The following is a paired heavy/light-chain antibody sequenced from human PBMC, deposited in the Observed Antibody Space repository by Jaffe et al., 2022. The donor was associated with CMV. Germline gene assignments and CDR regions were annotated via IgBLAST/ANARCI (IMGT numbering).Heavy chain of an antibody. V-gene: IGHV4-34*01. Sequence: QVQLQQWGAGLLKPSETLSLTCAVYGGSFSGYYWSWIRQPPGKGLEWIGEINHSGSTNYNPSLKSRVTISVDTSKNQFSLKLSSVTAADTAVYYCARDWIVVVPAAIGNNWFDPWGQGTLVTVSS. J-gene: IGHJ5*02. CDR3: ARDWIVVVPAAIGNNWFDP. D-gene: IGHD2-2*01. CDR2: INHSGST. CDR1: GGSFSGYY.
Light chain of an antibody. CDR3: QQRSN. V-gene: IGKV3-11*01. CDR2: DAS. CDR1: QSVSSY. Sequence: EIVLTQSPATLSLSPGERATLSCRASQSVSSYLAWYQQKPGQAPRLLIYDASNRATGIPARFSGSGSGTDFTLTISSLEPEDFAVYYCQQRSNFGQGTRLEIK. J-gene: IGKJ5*01.